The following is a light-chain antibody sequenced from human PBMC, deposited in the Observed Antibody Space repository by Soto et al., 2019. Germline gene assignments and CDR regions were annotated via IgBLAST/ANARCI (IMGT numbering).Light chain of an antibody. J-gene: IGKJ1*01. CDR3: QQYDSSPRT. V-gene: IGKV1-5*01. CDR2: QES. Sequence: DIQMTQSPSTLPASVGDRVTITCRASQSISNWLAWYQQKPGTAPKLLIYQESTLQSGVPSRFSGSGSGTDFTLTISRLEPEDFAVYYCQQYDSSPRTFGQGTKVDIK. CDR1: QSISNW.